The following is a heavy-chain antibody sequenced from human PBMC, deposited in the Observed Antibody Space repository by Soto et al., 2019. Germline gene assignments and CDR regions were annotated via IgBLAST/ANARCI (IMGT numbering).Heavy chain of an antibody. D-gene: IGHD4-17*01. J-gene: IGHJ6*02. Sequence: GGSLRLSCAASGFTVSSNYMSWVRQAPGKGLEWVSVIYSGGSTYYADSVKGRFTISRDNSKNTLYLQMNSLRAEDTAVYYCARDSPGGRVTTVYYYYGMDVWGQGTTVTVSS. CDR1: GFTVSSNY. CDR3: ARDSPGGRVTTVYYYYGMDV. CDR2: IYSGGST. V-gene: IGHV3-53*01.